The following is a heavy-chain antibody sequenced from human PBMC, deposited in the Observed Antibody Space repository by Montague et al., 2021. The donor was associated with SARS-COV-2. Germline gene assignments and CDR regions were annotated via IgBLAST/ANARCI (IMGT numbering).Heavy chain of an antibody. D-gene: IGHD3-9*01. CDR2: XXWGDDK. CDR3: ARIPYDILTGYYGGFDY. Sequence: PALVKPTQTLTLTCTFSGFSLSTSGMCVSWIRQPPGKALEWLALXXWGDDKYYSTSLKTRLTISKDTSKNQVVLTMTNMDPVDTATYYCARIPYDILTGYYGGFDYWGQGTLVTVSS. J-gene: IGHJ4*02. V-gene: IGHV2-70*01. CDR1: GFSLSTSGMC.